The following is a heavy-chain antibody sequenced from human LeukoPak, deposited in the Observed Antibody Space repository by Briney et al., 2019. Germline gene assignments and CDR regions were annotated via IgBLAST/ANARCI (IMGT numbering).Heavy chain of an antibody. V-gene: IGHV4-4*02. D-gene: IGHD4-17*01. CDR3: ARSEDDYGDYGAVDY. CDR1: GGSLSSSNW. CDR2: IYHSGST. Sequence: SETLSLTCAVSGGSLSSSNWWSWVRQPPGKGLEWIGEIYHSGSTNYNPSLKSRVTISVDKSKNQFSLKLSSVTAADTAVYYCARSEDDYGDYGAVDYWGQGTLVTVSS. J-gene: IGHJ4*02.